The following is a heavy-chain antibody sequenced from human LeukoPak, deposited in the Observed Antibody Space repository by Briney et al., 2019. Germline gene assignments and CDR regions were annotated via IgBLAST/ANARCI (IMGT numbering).Heavy chain of an antibody. D-gene: IGHD6-13*01. Sequence: PSETLSLTCTVSGGSISSYYWSWIRQPPAKGLEWIGYISHGGSAHYNPSLKSRVTMSIDTSKNHFSLRLTSVTAADTAMYYCAGYSGSRWYGDLYYYYYMDVWGKGTTVTVSS. CDR2: ISHGGSA. J-gene: IGHJ6*03. V-gene: IGHV4-59*01. CDR3: AGYSGSRWYGDLYYYYYMDV. CDR1: GGSISSYY.